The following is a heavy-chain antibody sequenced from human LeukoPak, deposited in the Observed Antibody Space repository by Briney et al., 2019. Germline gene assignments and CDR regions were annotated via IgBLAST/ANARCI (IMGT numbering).Heavy chain of an antibody. V-gene: IGHV3-30-3*01. D-gene: IGHD5-12*01. Sequence: PGGSLRLSCAASGFTFSSYAMHWVRQAPGKGLEWVAVISYDGSNKYYADSVKGRFTISRDNSKNTLYLQMNSLRAEDTAVYYCGRESYDSPHAFDIWGQGTMVTVSS. CDR2: ISYDGSNK. J-gene: IGHJ3*02. CDR1: GFTFSSYA. CDR3: GRESYDSPHAFDI.